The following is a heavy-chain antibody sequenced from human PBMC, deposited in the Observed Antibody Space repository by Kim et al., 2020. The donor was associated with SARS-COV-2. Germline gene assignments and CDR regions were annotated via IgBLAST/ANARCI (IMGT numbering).Heavy chain of an antibody. CDR3: AREEGQWAVWSYYYYGMDV. D-gene: IGHD3-3*01. CDR2: INSDGSST. V-gene: IGHV3-74*01. CDR1: GFTFSSYW. Sequence: GGSLRLSCAASGFTFSSYWMHWVRQAPGKGLVWVSRINSDGSSTSYADSVKGRLTISRDNAKNTLYLQMNSLRAEDTAVYYCAREEGQWAVWSYYYYGMDVWGQGTTVTVSS. J-gene: IGHJ6*02.